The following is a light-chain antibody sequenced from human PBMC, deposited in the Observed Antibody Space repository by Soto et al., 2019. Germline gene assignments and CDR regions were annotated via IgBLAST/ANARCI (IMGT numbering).Light chain of an antibody. CDR3: SSYTRSSTPYV. Sequence: QSVLTQPPSVSESPGQSITISCTGTSSDVGGYNYVSWYQQHPGKAPKLMIYEVSNRPSRVSTRFSGSKSGNTASLTISGLQAEDEADYYCSSYTRSSTPYVYGTGTKVTVL. J-gene: IGLJ1*01. V-gene: IGLV2-14*01. CDR1: SSDVGGYNY. CDR2: EVS.